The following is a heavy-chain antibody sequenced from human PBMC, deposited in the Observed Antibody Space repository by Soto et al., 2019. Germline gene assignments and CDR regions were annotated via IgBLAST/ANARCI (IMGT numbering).Heavy chain of an antibody. CDR3: ERTDKARVYFDY. Sequence: GGSLRLSCAASGFTVSSNYMSWVRQAPGKGLEWVSVIYSGGSTYYADSVKGRFTISRDNSKNTLYLQMNSLRAEDTAVYYCERTDKARVYFDYWGQGTLVTGSS. CDR2: IYSGGST. CDR1: GFTVSSNY. D-gene: IGHD5-18*01. J-gene: IGHJ4*02. V-gene: IGHV3-53*01.